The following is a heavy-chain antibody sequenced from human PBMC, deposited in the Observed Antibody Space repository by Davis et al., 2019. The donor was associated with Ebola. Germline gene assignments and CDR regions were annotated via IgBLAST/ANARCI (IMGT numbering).Heavy chain of an antibody. CDR1: GFIFSSYS. V-gene: IGHV4-39*01. D-gene: IGHD5-12*01. CDR2: IYYTGST. CDR3: ARHSGYYYFDS. Sequence: GSLRLSCAASGFIFSSYSMNWIRQPPGKGLEWIGNIYYTGSTDSSPSLESRVSISVDTTTNQFSMKLSSVTAADTAVYYCARHSGYYYFDSWGRGTLVTVSS. J-gene: IGHJ4*02.